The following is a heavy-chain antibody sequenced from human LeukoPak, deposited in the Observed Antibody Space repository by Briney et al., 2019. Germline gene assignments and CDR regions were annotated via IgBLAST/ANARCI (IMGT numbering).Heavy chain of an antibody. CDR3: ARTIEMATISYFDY. Sequence: PGGSLRLSCAASGFTFSSYEMNWVRQAPGKGLEWVSYISSSDSTIYYADSVKGRFTISRDNAKNSLYLQMNGLRAGDTAVYYCARTIEMATISYFDYWGQGTLVTVSS. V-gene: IGHV3-48*03. D-gene: IGHD5-24*01. J-gene: IGHJ4*02. CDR1: GFTFSSYE. CDR2: ISSSDSTI.